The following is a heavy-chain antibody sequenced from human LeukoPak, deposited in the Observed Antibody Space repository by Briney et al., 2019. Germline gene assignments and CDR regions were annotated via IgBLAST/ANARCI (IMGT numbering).Heavy chain of an antibody. CDR2: INPNSGGT. CDR3: AGLAAAGHNWFDP. CDR1: GYTFTGYY. J-gene: IGHJ5*02. V-gene: IGHV1-2*02. Sequence: ASVKVSFKASGYTFTGYYMHWVRQAPGQGLEWMGWINPNSGGTNYAQKFQGRVTMTRDTSISTAYMELSRLRSDDTAVYYCAGLAAAGHNWFDPWGQGTLVTVSS. D-gene: IGHD6-13*01.